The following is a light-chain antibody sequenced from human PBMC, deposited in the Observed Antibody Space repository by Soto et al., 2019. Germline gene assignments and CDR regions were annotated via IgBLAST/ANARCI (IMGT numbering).Light chain of an antibody. V-gene: IGKV3-20*01. Sequence: QCLAGEESSTLSCTASQSVSNNYLAWYQQKPGQAPRLLIYGASSRATGIPDRFSGSGSGTDFTLSSSSLEPADLPVYSFQQYGSPPWTLAQGTKVDIK. CDR1: QSVSNNY. CDR2: GAS. J-gene: IGKJ1*01. CDR3: QQYGSPPWT.